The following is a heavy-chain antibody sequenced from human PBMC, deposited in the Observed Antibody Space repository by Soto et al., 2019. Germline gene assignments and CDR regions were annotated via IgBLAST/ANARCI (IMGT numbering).Heavy chain of an antibody. CDR2: IVVGSGQT. V-gene: IGHV1-58*01. Sequence: SVKVSCKASRFTFSSSIVQRVRQARGQRLEWIGWIVVGSGQTNYEQKFQERVTITRDMSTSTAYMELSSLRSEDTAVYYCAAPDFGDYWYFDLWGRGTLVTSP. CDR3: AAPDFGDYWYFDL. D-gene: IGHD4-17*01. CDR1: RFTFSSSI. J-gene: IGHJ2*01.